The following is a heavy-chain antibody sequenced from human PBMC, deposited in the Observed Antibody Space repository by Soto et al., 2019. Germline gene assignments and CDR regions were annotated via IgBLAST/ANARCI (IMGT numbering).Heavy chain of an antibody. CDR1: GYTFTGYY. V-gene: IGHV1-2*04. J-gene: IGHJ4*02. Sequence: ASVKVSCKASGYTFTGYYMHWVRQAPGQGLEWMGWINPNSGGTNYAQKFQGWVTMTRDTSISTAYMELSSLRAEDTAVYYCARDLFSPTQASGSYVPYFWGQGTLVTVSS. CDR2: INPNSGGT. D-gene: IGHD1-26*01. CDR3: ARDLFSPTQASGSYVPYF.